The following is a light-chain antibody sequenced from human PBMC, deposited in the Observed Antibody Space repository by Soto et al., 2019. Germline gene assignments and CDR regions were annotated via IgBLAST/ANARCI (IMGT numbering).Light chain of an antibody. J-gene: IGKJ1*01. CDR1: QNNKNY. CDR2: WAS. V-gene: IGKV4-1*01. Sequence: DIVMTQSPDSLAVSLGERATMNCKSSQNNKNYLAWYQQKTGQPPKLLIDWASTRASGVPDRFSGSGSGTDFTLTISSLQAEDVGIYNCQVYYSSWTFGQGTKVEIK. CDR3: QVYYSSWT.